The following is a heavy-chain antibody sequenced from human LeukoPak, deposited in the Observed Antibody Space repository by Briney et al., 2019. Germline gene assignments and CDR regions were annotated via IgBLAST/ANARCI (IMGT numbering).Heavy chain of an antibody. D-gene: IGHD3-16*01. V-gene: IGHV3-7*01. CDR3: VRDGGTDWYDP. CDR2: IKQDGSEK. Sequence: GGSLRLFCAASGFTISDYWMTWVRQAPGEGLEWVANIKQDGSEKTYVDSVKGRFTISRDDAKNSIFLQMNSLRVEDMAMYYCVRDGGTDWYDPWGQGTLVSVSS. CDR1: GFTISDYW. J-gene: IGHJ5*02.